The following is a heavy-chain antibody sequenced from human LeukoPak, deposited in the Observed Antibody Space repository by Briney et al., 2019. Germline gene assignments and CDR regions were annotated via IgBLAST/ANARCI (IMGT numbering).Heavy chain of an antibody. V-gene: IGHV4-39*07. CDR1: GGSISSTSYY. CDR2: IYYSGST. D-gene: IGHD3-22*01. CDR3: ARVPYDSSGYYGYYFDY. Sequence: SETLSLTCTVSGGSISSTSYYWGWIRQPPGKGLEWIGSIYYSGSTYYNPSLKSRVTISVDTSKNQFSLKLSSVTAADTAVYYCARVPYDSSGYYGYYFDYWGQGTLVTVSS. J-gene: IGHJ4*02.